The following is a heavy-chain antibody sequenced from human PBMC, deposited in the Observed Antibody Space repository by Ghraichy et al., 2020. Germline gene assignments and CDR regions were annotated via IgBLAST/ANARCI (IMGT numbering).Heavy chain of an antibody. Sequence: GGSLRLSCAASGFTFSSYAMHWVRQAPGKGLEWVAVISYDGSNKYYADSVKGRFTISRDNSKNTLYLQMNSLRAEDTAVYYCARDRGEYFDWFRKYYYYGMDVWGQGTTVTVSS. CDR2: ISYDGSNK. D-gene: IGHD3-9*01. V-gene: IGHV3-30*04. CDR3: ARDRGEYFDWFRKYYYYGMDV. J-gene: IGHJ6*02. CDR1: GFTFSSYA.